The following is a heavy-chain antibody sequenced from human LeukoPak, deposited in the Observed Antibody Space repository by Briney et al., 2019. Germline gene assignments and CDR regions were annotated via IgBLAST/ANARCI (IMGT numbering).Heavy chain of an antibody. V-gene: IGHV4-34*01. J-gene: IGHJ4*02. CDR1: GGSFSGYY. CDR3: VSCDSSGYYYLDY. Sequence: SETLSLTCAVYGGSFSGYYWSWIRQPPGKGLEWIGEINHSGSTNYNPSLKSRVTISVDTSKNQFSLKLSSVTAADTAVYYCVSCDSSGYYYLDYWGQGTLVTVSS. D-gene: IGHD3-22*01. CDR2: INHSGST.